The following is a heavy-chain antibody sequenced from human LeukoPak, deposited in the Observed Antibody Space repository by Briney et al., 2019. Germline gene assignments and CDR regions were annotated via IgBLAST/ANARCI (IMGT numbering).Heavy chain of an antibody. CDR2: INHSGST. CDR3: ARKEGPLWFGELLYPFDY. CDR1: GGSFSGYY. J-gene: IGHJ4*02. D-gene: IGHD3-10*01. Sequence: SETLSLTCAVYGGSFSGYYWSWIRQPPGKGLEWIGEINHSGSTNYNPSLKGRVTISVDTSKNQFSLKLSSVTAADTAVYYCARKEGPLWFGELLYPFDYWGQGTLVTVSS. V-gene: IGHV4-34*01.